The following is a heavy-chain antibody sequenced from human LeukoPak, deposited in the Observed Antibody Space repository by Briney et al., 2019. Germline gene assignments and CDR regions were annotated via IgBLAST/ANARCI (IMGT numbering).Heavy chain of an antibody. CDR2: ISAYNGNT. D-gene: IGHD3-10*01. CDR3: AKGPRITLVRGGQWYYYMDV. CDR1: GYTFTSYG. Sequence: GASVKVSCKASGYTFTSYGISWVRQAPGQGLEWMGWISAYNGNTNYAQKFQGRVTVTRDTSTSTVYMELSSLRSEDTAVYYCAKGPRITLVRGGQWYYYMDVWGKGTTVTISS. J-gene: IGHJ6*03. V-gene: IGHV1-18*01.